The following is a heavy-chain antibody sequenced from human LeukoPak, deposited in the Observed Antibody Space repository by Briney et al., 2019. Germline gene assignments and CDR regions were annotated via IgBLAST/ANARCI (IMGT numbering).Heavy chain of an antibody. CDR1: GGSISSSSYY. CDR3: ARHRVDYYDSSGYFSALFDY. Sequence: PSETLSLTCTVSGGSISSSSYYWSWIRQPPGKGLEWIGYIYYSGSTNYNPSLKSRVTISVDTSKNQFSLKLSSVTAADTAVYYCARHRVDYYDSSGYFSALFDYWGQGTLVTVSS. J-gene: IGHJ4*02. CDR2: IYYSGST. D-gene: IGHD3-22*01. V-gene: IGHV4-61*01.